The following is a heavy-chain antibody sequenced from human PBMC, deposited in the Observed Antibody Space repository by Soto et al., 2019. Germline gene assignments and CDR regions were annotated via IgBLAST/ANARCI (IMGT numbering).Heavy chain of an antibody. CDR2: IWYDGSNK. D-gene: IGHD1-1*01. CDR1: GFTFSSYG. CDR3: ARDSLVHDAFDI. V-gene: IGHV3-33*01. J-gene: IGHJ3*02. Sequence: QVQLVESGGGVVQPGRSLRLSCAASGFTFSSYGMHWVRQAPGKGLEWVAVIWYDGSNKYYADSVKGRFTISRDNSKKTLYLQMNSLRAEDTAVYYCARDSLVHDAFDIWGQGTMVTVSS.